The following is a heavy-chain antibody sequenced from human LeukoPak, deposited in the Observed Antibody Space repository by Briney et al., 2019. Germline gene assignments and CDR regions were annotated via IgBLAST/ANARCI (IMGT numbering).Heavy chain of an antibody. CDR2: IYYSGST. CDR1: GGSISSSSYY. CDR3: ASRGIVGANDAFDI. D-gene: IGHD1-26*01. V-gene: IGHV4-61*01. J-gene: IGHJ3*02. Sequence: SETLSLTCTVSGGSISSSSYYWSWIRQPPGKGLEWIGYIYYSGSTNYNPSLKSRVTISVDTSKNQFSLKLSSVTAADTAVYYCASRGIVGANDAFDIWGQGTMVTVSS.